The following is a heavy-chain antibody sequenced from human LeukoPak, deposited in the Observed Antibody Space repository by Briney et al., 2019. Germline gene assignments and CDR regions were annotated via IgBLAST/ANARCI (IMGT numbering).Heavy chain of an antibody. V-gene: IGHV3-23*01. CDR1: GFTFSSYA. Sequence: GGSLRLSCAASGFTFSSYAMSWVRQAPGKGLELVSAISGSGGSTYYADSVKGRSTISRDNSKNTLYLQMNSLRAEDTAVYYCAKDHRKAAAGTFDYWGQGTLVTVSS. CDR3: AKDHRKAAAGTFDY. D-gene: IGHD6-13*01. J-gene: IGHJ4*02. CDR2: ISGSGGST.